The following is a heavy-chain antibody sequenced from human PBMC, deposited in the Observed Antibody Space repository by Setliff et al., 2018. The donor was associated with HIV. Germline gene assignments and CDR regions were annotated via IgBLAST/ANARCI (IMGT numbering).Heavy chain of an antibody. J-gene: IGHJ4*02. CDR3: ASLFRLSGFWISFLPDY. Sequence: SETLSLTCTVSGDSVSRSNYYWAWIRQPPGKGPEWIGSIDYNEITYYNPSLKSRVTLSVDTPKNQFSLYLSSVTASDTAVYYCASLFRLSGFWISFLPDYWGQGILVAVSS. CDR1: GDSVSRSNYY. V-gene: IGHV4-39*01. D-gene: IGHD3-3*01. CDR2: IDYNEIT.